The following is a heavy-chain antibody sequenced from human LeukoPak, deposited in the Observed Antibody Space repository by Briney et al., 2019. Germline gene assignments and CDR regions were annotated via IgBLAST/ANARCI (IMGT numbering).Heavy chain of an antibody. Sequence: GGSLRLSCAASGFTVSTNYMSWVRQAPGKGLEWVSVIYSGGATTYYADSVRGRFTISRDNSKNTLYLQMNSLRAEDTAVYYCAASIRARYFDCWGQGTLVTVSS. CDR2: IYSGGATT. CDR3: AASIRARYFDC. J-gene: IGHJ4*02. CDR1: GFTVSTNY. D-gene: IGHD3-16*01. V-gene: IGHV3-53*01.